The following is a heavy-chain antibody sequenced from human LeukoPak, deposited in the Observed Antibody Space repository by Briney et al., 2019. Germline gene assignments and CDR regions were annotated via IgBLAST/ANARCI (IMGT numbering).Heavy chain of an antibody. V-gene: IGHV1-69*04. D-gene: IGHD1-26*01. Sequence: ASVKVSCKASGGTFSSYVISWVRQAPGQGLEWMGRIIPILGIANYAQKFQGRVTITADKSTSTAYMELSSLRSEDTAVYYCARARSRESYYEPSGYWGQGTLVTVST. CDR1: GGTFSSYV. CDR2: IIPILGIA. CDR3: ARARSRESYYEPSGY. J-gene: IGHJ4*02.